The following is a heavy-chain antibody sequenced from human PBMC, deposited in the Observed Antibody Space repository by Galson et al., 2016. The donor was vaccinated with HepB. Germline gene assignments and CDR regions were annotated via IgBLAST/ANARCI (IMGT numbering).Heavy chain of an antibody. CDR2: ISGSGGIT. V-gene: IGHV3-23*01. CDR1: GFTFSSYA. D-gene: IGHD2-15*01. Sequence: SLRLSCAASGFTFSSYAMSWVRQAPGKGLEWVSSISGSGGITYYADSVKGRFTISRDTSKNTLFLQMNSLRAEDTAVYYCAKTRRGQYSHDAFDIWGHGTMVTVSS. CDR3: AKTRRGQYSHDAFDI. J-gene: IGHJ3*02.